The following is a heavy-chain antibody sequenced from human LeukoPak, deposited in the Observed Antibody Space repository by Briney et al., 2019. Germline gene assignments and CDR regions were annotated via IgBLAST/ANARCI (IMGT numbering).Heavy chain of an antibody. V-gene: IGHV4-4*07. CDR3: AMRPPTVWSGYYGGLDY. Sequence: PSETLSLTCTVSGGSISSYYWSWIRQPAGKGLEWIGRIYTSGSTNYNPSLKSRVTMSVDTSKNQFSLKLSSVTAADTAVYYCAMRPPTVWSGYYGGLDYWGQGTLVTVSS. J-gene: IGHJ4*02. CDR2: IYTSGST. D-gene: IGHD3-3*01. CDR1: GGSISSYY.